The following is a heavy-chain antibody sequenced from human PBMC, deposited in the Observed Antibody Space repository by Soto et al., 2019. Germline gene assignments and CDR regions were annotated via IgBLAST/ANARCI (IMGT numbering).Heavy chain of an antibody. J-gene: IGHJ4*02. V-gene: IGHV3-73*01. CDR2: IRSKANSYAT. Sequence: GGSLRLSCAASGFTFSGSAMHWVRQASGKGLEWVGRIRSKANSYATAYAASVKGRFTISRDDSKNTAYLQMNSLKTEDTAVYYCTRHLEQLVPGSYYFDYWGQGTLVTVSS. D-gene: IGHD6-6*01. CDR3: TRHLEQLVPGSYYFDY. CDR1: GFTFSGSA.